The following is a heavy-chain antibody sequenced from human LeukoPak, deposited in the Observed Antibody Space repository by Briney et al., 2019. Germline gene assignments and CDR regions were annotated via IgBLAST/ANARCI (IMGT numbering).Heavy chain of an antibody. CDR2: ISWDAGST. D-gene: IGHD1-14*01. CDR3: AKDGKNHFDY. Sequence: PGGSLRLSCAASGFTFDDYPMHWVRQGPGKGLEWVSLISWDAGSTYYADSVKGRFTISRDNSKNSLYLQMSSLRTEDTALYYCAKDGKNHFDYWGQGTLVTVSS. J-gene: IGHJ4*02. CDR1: GFTFDDYP. V-gene: IGHV3-43*01.